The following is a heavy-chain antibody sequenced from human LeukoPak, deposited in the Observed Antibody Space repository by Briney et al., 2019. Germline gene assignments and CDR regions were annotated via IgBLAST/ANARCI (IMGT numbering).Heavy chain of an antibody. CDR2: ISGDGGNT. D-gene: IGHD3-10*01. CDR1: GFTFDDLA. V-gene: IGHV3-43*02. Sequence: GGSLRLSCAASGFTFDDLAMHWVRQAPGKGLEWVSLISGDGGNTYYADSVKGRFTISRDNSKESLYLQMNSLRTEDTAFYYCAKESSYYYASGSLGYWGQGTLVTVSS. CDR3: AKESSYYYASGSLGY. J-gene: IGHJ4*02.